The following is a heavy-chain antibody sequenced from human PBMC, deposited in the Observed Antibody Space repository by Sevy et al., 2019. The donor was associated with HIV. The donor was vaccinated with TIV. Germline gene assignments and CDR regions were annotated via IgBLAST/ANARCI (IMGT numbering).Heavy chain of an antibody. CDR3: ARVWNSDYYDSSGPNWFDP. CDR2: INPNSGGT. V-gene: IGHV1-2*02. J-gene: IGHJ5*02. D-gene: IGHD3-22*01. Sequence: ASVKVSCKASGYTFTGYSMHWVRQAPGQGLEWMGWINPNSGGTNYAQKLQGRVTMTRDTSISTAYMELSRLKFDDTAVYYCARVWNSDYYDSSGPNWFDPWGQGTLVTVSS. CDR1: GYTFTGYS.